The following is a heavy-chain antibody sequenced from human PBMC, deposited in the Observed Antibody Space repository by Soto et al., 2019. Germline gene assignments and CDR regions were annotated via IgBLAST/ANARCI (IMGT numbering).Heavy chain of an antibody. Sequence: GGSLRLSCAASGFIFSSYDVHWVRQAPGKGLEWVSVITTTGDTYYAASVKGRFTISRDNSKNTLYLQMNSLRAEDTAVYYCAKRGAAAGPYYYYGMDVWGQGTTVTV. D-gene: IGHD6-13*01. CDR3: AKRGAAAGPYYYYGMDV. J-gene: IGHJ6*02. V-gene: IGHV3-13*01. CDR1: GFIFSSYD. CDR2: ITTTGDT.